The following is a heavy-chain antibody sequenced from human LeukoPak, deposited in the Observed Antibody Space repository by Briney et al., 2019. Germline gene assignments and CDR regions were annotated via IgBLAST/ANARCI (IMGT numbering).Heavy chain of an antibody. V-gene: IGHV3-23*01. CDR2: ISGSGGST. Sequence: GGSLRLSCAASGFTFSSYAMSWVRQAPGKGLKWVSAISGSGGSTYYADSVKGRFTISRDNSKNTLYLQMNSLRAEDTAVYYCAKALYYYDSSGYYPYGAFDIWGQGTMVTVSS. D-gene: IGHD3-22*01. J-gene: IGHJ3*02. CDR3: AKALYYYDSSGYYPYGAFDI. CDR1: GFTFSSYA.